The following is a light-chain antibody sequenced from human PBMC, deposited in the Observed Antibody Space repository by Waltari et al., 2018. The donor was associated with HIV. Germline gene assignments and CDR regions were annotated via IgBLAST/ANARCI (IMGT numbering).Light chain of an antibody. CDR1: SNNVGNQG. CDR3: ATWDISLSAVV. J-gene: IGLJ2*01. CDR2: RDN. V-gene: IGLV10-54*04. Sequence: QAGLTQPPSVSKGMRQTATLTCTGHSNNVGNQGAAWLQQHHVHPPNRLTYRDNKRPSGISERFSASRSGNTASLTITGVQPEDEADYFCATWDISLSAVVFGGGTTLTVL.